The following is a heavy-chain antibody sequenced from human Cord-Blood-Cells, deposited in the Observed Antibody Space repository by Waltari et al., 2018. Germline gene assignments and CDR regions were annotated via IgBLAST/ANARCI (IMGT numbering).Heavy chain of an antibody. Sequence: QVQLVQSGAEVKKPGSSVKVSCKASGGTFSSYAIRWVRHAPGQGLEWMGGIIPILGTANYAQKFQGRVTITADESTSTAYMELSSLRSEDTAVYYCARGSRLEWLLYAFDIWGQGTMVTVSS. V-gene: IGHV1-69*12. J-gene: IGHJ3*02. CDR1: GGTFSSYA. D-gene: IGHD3-3*01. CDR3: ARGSRLEWLLYAFDI. CDR2: IIPILGTA.